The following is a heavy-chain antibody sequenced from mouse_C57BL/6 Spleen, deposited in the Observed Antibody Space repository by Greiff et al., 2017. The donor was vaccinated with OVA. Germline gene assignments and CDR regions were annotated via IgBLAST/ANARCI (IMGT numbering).Heavy chain of an antibody. CDR3: ARAPPGFAY. CDR1: GFTFSSYA. CDR2: ISDGGSYT. J-gene: IGHJ3*01. V-gene: IGHV5-4*01. Sequence: EVQGVESGGGLVKPGGSLKLSCAASGFTFSSYAMSWVRQTPEKRLEWVATISDGGSYTYYPDNVKGRFTISRDNAKNNLYLQMSHLKSEDTAMYYCARAPPGFAYWGQGTLVTVSA.